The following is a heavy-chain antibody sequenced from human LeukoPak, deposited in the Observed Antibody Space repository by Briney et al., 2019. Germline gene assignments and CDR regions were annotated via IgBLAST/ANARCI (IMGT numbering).Heavy chain of an antibody. J-gene: IGHJ4*02. CDR2: IKEDGSDK. CDR1: GFTFSNYW. V-gene: IGHV3-7*03. CDR3: ARDRTRQAY. D-gene: IGHD3-3*01. Sequence: GGSLRLSCAASGFTFSNYWMSWVRQTPGKGLEWVANIKEDGSDKYYVDSLKGRFTISRDNAKNSLYLQMNSLRAEDTAVYYCARDRTRQAYWGQGTLVTVSS.